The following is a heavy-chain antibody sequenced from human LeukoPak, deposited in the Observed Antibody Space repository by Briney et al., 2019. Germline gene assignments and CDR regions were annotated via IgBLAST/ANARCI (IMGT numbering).Heavy chain of an antibody. CDR3: ARDFIPYGGNSESFDY. D-gene: IGHD4-23*01. CDR1: GFTFSSYS. CDR2: ISSSSSYI. J-gene: IGHJ4*02. V-gene: IGHV3-21*01. Sequence: PGGSLRLSCAASGFTFSSYSMNWVRQAPGKGLEWVSSISSSSSYIYYADSVKGRFTISRDNAKNSLYLQMNSLRAEDTAVYYCARDFIPYGGNSESFDYWGQGTLVTVSS.